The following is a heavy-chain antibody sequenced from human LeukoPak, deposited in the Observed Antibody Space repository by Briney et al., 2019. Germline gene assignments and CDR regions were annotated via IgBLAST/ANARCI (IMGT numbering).Heavy chain of an antibody. D-gene: IGHD6-13*01. V-gene: IGHV4-38-2*02. CDR1: GYSISSGYY. J-gene: IGHJ5*02. CDR3: ARDHIAAAGLDP. CDR2: IYHSGST. Sequence: SETLSLTCTVSGYSISSGYYWGWIRQPPGKGLEWIGSIYHSGSTYYNPSLKSRVTISVDTSKNQFSLKLSSVTAADTAVYYCARDHIAAAGLDPWGQGTLVTVSS.